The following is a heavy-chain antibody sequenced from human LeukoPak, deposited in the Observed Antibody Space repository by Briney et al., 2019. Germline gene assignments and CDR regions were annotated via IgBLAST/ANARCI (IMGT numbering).Heavy chain of an antibody. J-gene: IGHJ4*02. CDR1: GFTFSNYA. CDR2: ISFDGNNK. CDR3: ARAKGSSGYRIDY. V-gene: IGHV3-30*04. Sequence: GGSLRLSCAASGFTFSNYAMPWVRQAPGKGLEWVAIISFDGNNKYYADTVKGRFTISRDNSKNTLSLQMNSLRAEDTAVYYCARAKGSSGYRIDYWGQGTLVTVSS. D-gene: IGHD3-22*01.